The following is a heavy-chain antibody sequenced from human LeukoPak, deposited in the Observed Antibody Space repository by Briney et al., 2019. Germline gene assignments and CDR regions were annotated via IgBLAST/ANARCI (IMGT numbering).Heavy chain of an antibody. CDR1: GFTFISYA. Sequence: PGGSLRLSCAASGFTFISYAIHWVRQAPGKGLEWVAVISFHGTDTFYADSVKGRFTISRDNAKNSLYLQMNSLRAEDTAVYYCARDRIAARPNWFDPWGQGTLVIVSS. CDR3: ARDRIAARPNWFDP. D-gene: IGHD6-6*01. J-gene: IGHJ5*02. V-gene: IGHV3-30*04. CDR2: ISFHGTDT.